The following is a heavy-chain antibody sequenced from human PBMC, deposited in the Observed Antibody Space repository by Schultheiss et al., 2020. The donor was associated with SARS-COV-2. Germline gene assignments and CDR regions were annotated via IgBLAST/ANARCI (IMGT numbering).Heavy chain of an antibody. V-gene: IGHV3-23*01. CDR1: GFTFDDYA. D-gene: IGHD5-12*01. CDR2: ISGSGGST. Sequence: GGSLRLSCAASGFTFDDYAMHWVRQAPGKGLEWVSAISGSGGSTYYADSVKGRFTISRDNSKNTLYLQMSSLRAEDTAVYYCAKDPPLHGDIVATINWGQGTLVTVSS. J-gene: IGHJ4*02. CDR3: AKDPPLHGDIVATIN.